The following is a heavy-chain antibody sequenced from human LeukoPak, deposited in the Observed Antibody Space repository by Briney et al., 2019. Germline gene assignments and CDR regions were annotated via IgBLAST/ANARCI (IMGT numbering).Heavy chain of an antibody. J-gene: IGHJ4*02. V-gene: IGHV6-1*01. D-gene: IGHD3-22*01. CDR2: TYYRSKWCN. CDR3: ARGGYYDSSGNFDY. CDR1: GDSVSSNSAA. Sequence: SQTLSLTCAISGDSVSSNSAAWNWIRQSPSRGLEWLGRTYYRSKWCNDYAVSVKSRITINPDTSKNQFSLQLNSVTPEDTAVYYCARGGYYDSSGNFDYWGQGTLVTVSS.